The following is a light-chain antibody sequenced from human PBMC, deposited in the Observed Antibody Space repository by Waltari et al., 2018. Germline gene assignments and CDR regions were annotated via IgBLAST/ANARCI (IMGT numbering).Light chain of an antibody. CDR2: DVS. V-gene: IGLV2-14*03. Sequence: QSALTQPASVSESPGQSITIPCTGTSSDVGGYNYVSWYQHHPGKAPKLMIYDVSHPPSGVSVCFSGSKSGNTASLTISGLQAEDEADYFCGSYTSISTWVFGGGTKLTVL. J-gene: IGLJ3*02. CDR1: SSDVGGYNY. CDR3: GSYTSISTWV.